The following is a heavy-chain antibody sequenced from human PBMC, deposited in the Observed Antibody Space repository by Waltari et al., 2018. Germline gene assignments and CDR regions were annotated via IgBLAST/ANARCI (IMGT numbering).Heavy chain of an antibody. J-gene: IGHJ4*02. D-gene: IGHD3-10*01. CDR3: ARGDGVRGVIFDY. CDR1: GSTVSSNY. V-gene: IGHV3-53*01. Sequence: EVQLVESGGGLIQPGGSLRLSCAASGSTVSSNYMSWVRQAPGKGLELVSVFYTGGSTYYADSVKGRFTISRDNSKNTLYLQMNSLRAEDTAVYYCARGDGVRGVIFDYWGQGTLVTVSS. CDR2: FYTGGST.